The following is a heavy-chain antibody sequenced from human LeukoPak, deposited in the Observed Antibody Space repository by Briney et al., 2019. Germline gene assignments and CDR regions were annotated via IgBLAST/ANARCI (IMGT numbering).Heavy chain of an antibody. CDR2: IIPIFGTA. CDR1: GGTFSSYA. Sequence: SVKVSCKASGGTFSSYAISWVRQAPGQGLEWMGGIIPIFGTANYAQKFQGRVTITADKSTSTAYMELSSLRSEDTAVYYCARVGYSGYDYSSYYFDYWGQGTLVTVSS. V-gene: IGHV1-69*06. CDR3: ARVGYSGYDYSSYYFDY. J-gene: IGHJ4*02. D-gene: IGHD5-12*01.